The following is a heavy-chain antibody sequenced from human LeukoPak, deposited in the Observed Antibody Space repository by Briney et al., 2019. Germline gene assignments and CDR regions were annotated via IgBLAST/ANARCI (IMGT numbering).Heavy chain of an antibody. J-gene: IGHJ4*02. D-gene: IGHD1-26*01. CDR3: ARDGDGNQPFDY. Sequence: ASVKVACKPSGYTFIHYYILCQRQAPEPRLEWIGVINSSGGSTNYAQKFQRRITMTKDTSRSAVYMELSSLSSEDTAVYYCARDGDGNQPFDYWGQGTLVTVSS. CDR2: INSSGGST. V-gene: IGHV1-46*01. CDR1: GYTFIHYY.